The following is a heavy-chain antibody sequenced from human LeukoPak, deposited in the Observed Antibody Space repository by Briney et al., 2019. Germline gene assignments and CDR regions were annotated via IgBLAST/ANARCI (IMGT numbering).Heavy chain of an antibody. V-gene: IGHV3-48*03. J-gene: IGHJ6*02. D-gene: IGHD4-17*01. CDR2: ISGSGSTI. CDR1: GCTFSSYE. Sequence: PGGSLRLSCAASGCTFSSYEMKWVRQAPGKGLQWVSYISGSGSTIYYADSVKGRFTISRDNAKNSLYLQMNSLRVEDTAVYYCARAIGDFGRYGVDVWGQGTTITVFS. CDR3: ARAIGDFGRYGVDV.